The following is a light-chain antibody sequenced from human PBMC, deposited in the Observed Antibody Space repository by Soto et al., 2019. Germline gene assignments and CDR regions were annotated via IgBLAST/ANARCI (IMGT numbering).Light chain of an antibody. J-gene: IGLJ2*01. V-gene: IGLV1-47*01. CDR1: SSNIGTNY. CDR2: GND. Sequence: SVLTQSPSASGTPGQRVIISCSGSSSNIGTNYVYWYQQLPGTAPKVLIYGNDKRPSGVPNRFSGSKSGTSASLAISGLRSEDEADYYCAAWDDSLSGPLFGGGTKLTVL. CDR3: AAWDDSLSGPL.